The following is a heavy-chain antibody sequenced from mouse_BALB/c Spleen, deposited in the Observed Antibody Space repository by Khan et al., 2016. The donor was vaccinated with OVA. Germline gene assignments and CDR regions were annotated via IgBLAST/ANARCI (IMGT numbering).Heavy chain of an antibody. V-gene: IGHV5-17*02. D-gene: IGHD1-1*01. Sequence: EVELVVSGGGLVQPGGSRKLSCAASGFTFNSYGMHWVRQAPEKGLEWVAYISGYSNTIYFADTVKGRFTISRVNPKNTLFLQMTSLMSEDTAMYYCATSYFYGYYFDYWGPGTTLTVS. CDR2: ISGYSNTI. CDR1: GFTFNSYG. J-gene: IGHJ2*01. CDR3: ATSYFYGYYFDY.